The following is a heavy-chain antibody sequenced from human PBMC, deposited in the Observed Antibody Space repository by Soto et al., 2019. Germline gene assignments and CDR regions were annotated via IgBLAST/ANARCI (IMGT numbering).Heavy chain of an antibody. D-gene: IGHD3-10*01. CDR1: GFTFSNYA. CDR2: ISGSGGAT. V-gene: IGHV3-23*01. CDR3: AKLSRGFDP. Sequence: PGGSPRLSCAASGFTFSNYAMSWVRQAPGKGLEWVSGISGSGGATYYADSVKGRFTISRENARNTLPLQMNSLRVEDTALYYCAKLSRGFDPWGQGTLVTVSS. J-gene: IGHJ5*02.